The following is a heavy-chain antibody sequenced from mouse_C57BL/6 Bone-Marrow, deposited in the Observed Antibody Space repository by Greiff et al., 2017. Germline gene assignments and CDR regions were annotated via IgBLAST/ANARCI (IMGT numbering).Heavy chain of an antibody. CDR2: IYPGDGDT. CDR1: GYAFSSSW. Sequence: QVQLKESGPELVKPGASVKISCKASGYAFSSSWMNWVKQRPGKGLEWIGRIYPGDGDTNYNGKFKGKATLTADKSSSTAYMQLSSLTSEDSAVYFCAREGYYYGKDAMDYWGQGTSVTVFS. CDR3: AREGYYYGKDAMDY. J-gene: IGHJ4*01. V-gene: IGHV1-82*01. D-gene: IGHD1-1*01.